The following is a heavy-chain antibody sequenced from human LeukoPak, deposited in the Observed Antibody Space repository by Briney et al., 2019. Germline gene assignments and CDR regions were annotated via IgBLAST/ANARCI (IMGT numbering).Heavy chain of an antibody. CDR1: GFTFDDYA. J-gene: IGHJ3*02. V-gene: IGHV3-9*03. CDR2: ISWNSGSI. D-gene: IGHD6-19*01. CDR3: AKDIRAVAGASSAFDI. Sequence: GGSLRLSXAASGFTFDDYAMHWVRQAPGKGLEWVSGISWNSGSIGYADSVKGRFTISRGNAKNSLYLQMNSLRAEDMALYYCAKDIRAVAGASSAFDIWGQGTMVTVSS.